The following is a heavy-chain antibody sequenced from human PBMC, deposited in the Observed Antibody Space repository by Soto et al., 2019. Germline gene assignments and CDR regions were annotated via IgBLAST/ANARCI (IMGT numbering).Heavy chain of an antibody. CDR1: GYTFTGYD. Sequence: ASVKVSCKASGYTFTGYDMHCVRQAPGQGLEWMGWINPNSGGTNYAQKFQGWVTMTRDTSISTAYMELRSLRSDDTAVYYCARGTLSTAYYYGTDVWGQGTTVTVSS. CDR2: INPNSGGT. J-gene: IGHJ6*02. V-gene: IGHV1-2*04. CDR3: ARGTLSTAYYYGTDV.